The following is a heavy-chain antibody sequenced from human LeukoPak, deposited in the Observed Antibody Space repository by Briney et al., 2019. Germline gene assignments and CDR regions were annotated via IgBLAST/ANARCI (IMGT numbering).Heavy chain of an antibody. J-gene: IGHJ4*02. CDR1: GGSISSGSYY. CDR3: ARAPPYSSSWPLDY. CDR2: FYTSGST. V-gene: IGHV4-61*02. D-gene: IGHD6-13*01. Sequence: PSETLSLTCTVSGGSISSGSYYWSWIRQPAGKGLEWIGRFYTSGSTNYNPSLKSRVTISVDTSKNQFSLKLSSVTAADTAVYYCARAPPYSSSWPLDYWGQGTLVTVSS.